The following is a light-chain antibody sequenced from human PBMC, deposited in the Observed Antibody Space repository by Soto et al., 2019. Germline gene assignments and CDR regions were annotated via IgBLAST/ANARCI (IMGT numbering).Light chain of an antibody. CDR2: GAS. J-gene: IGKJ1*01. V-gene: IGKV3-20*01. Sequence: DIVLTQSPGHLSLSPGERATPSCRASQSVSSSYLAWYKQKPGQAPRLLIYGASSRATGIPDRFSGSGSGTDFTLTISRLEPEDFAVYYCQQYGRTFGQGTKVEIK. CDR3: QQYGRT. CDR1: QSVSSSY.